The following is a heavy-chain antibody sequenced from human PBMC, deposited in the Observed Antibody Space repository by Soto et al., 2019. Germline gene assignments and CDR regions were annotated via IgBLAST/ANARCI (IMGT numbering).Heavy chain of an antibody. V-gene: IGHV4-39*01. J-gene: IGHJ4*02. D-gene: IGHD3-10*01. CDR1: GGSISSGGYY. CDR3: ARHKWFEEFD. CDR2: IYYSGSA. Sequence: SETLSLTCTVSGGSISSGGYYWGWIRQPPGKGLEWIGSIYYSGSASYNPSLKSRLTISVDTSKNQFSLKLNSVTAADTAVYYCARHKWFEEFDWGQGTLVTVSS.